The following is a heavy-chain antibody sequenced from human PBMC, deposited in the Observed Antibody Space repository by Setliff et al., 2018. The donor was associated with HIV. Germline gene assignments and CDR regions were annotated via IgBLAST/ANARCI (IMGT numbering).Heavy chain of an antibody. D-gene: IGHD1-26*01. V-gene: IGHV3-23*01. Sequence: GSLRLSCAASGFTFSTYSMVWVRQAPGKGLEWVSGIGGAYDGNTYHADSVKGRFTIFRENSKNIVYLQMSNLRAEDTALYYCAKVMITTTWAFDFWGQGTPGTVSS. CDR2: IGGAYDGNT. CDR3: AKVMITTTWAFDF. J-gene: IGHJ4*02. CDR1: GFTFSTYS.